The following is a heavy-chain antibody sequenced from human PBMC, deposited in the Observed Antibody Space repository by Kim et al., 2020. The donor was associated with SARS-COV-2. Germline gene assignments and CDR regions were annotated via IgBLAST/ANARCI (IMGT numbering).Heavy chain of an antibody. CDR2: IYYSGST. J-gene: IGHJ4*02. D-gene: IGHD3-16*02. Sequence: SETLSLTCTVSGGSISSYYWSWIRQPPGKGLEWIGYIYYSGSTNYNPSLKSRVTISVDTSKNQFSLKLSSVTAADTAVYYCARAPGGLSSFDYWGQGTLVTVSS. CDR1: GGSISSYY. V-gene: IGHV4-59*01. CDR3: ARAPGGLSSFDY.